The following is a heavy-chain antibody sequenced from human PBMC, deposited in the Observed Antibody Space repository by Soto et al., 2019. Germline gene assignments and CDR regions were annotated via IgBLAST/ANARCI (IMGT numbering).Heavy chain of an antibody. Sequence: EVQLVESGGGLVEHGGSLRLSCAASGFTLNSYWMTWVRQAPGKGLEWVANIKQDGSEKYYVDSVKGRFTISRDNAKNSLYLQMNSLRAEDTAVYYCARGWGLDPWGQGTLVTVSS. V-gene: IGHV3-7*04. D-gene: IGHD1-26*01. CDR1: GFTLNSYW. CDR3: ARGWGLDP. J-gene: IGHJ5*02. CDR2: IKQDGSEK.